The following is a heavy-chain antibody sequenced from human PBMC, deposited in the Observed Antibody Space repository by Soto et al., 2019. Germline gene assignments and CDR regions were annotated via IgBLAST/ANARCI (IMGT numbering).Heavy chain of an antibody. D-gene: IGHD1-1*01. J-gene: IGHJ3*02. CDR3: ATDLLEPNAFDI. CDR2: INPNSGGT. V-gene: IGHV1-2*04. Sequence: ASVKVSCKASGYAFTGYYMHWVRQAPGQGLEWMGWINPNSGGTNYAQKFQGWVTMTRDTSISTAYMELSRLRSDDTAVYYCATDLLEPNAFDIWGQGTMVTVSS. CDR1: GYAFTGYY.